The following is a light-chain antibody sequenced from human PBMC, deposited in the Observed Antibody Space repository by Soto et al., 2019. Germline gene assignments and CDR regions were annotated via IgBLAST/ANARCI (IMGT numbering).Light chain of an antibody. CDR3: QQYGAPPLT. J-gene: IGKJ3*01. CDR1: QNIYINS. V-gene: IGKV3-20*01. CDR2: GGS. Sequence: EIVLAQSPDTLSLSPGERATLSCRASQNIYINSLAWYQQRPGQAPRLLIYGGSTRATAVPDRFSGSGSGTDFPLTISRLEPEDFAVYYCQQYGAPPLTFGPGTKVD.